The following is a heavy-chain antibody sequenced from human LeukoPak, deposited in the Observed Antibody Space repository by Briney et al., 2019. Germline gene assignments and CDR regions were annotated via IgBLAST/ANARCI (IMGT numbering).Heavy chain of an antibody. V-gene: IGHV3-23*01. CDR3: AKPMVRGSAFDY. D-gene: IGHD3-10*01. Sequence: GGSLRLSCAASGFTFSSYAMSWVRQGPGKGLEWVSAISGSGGSTYYADSVKGRFTISRDNSKNTLYLQMNSLRAEDTAVYYCAKPMVRGSAFDYWGQGTLVTVSS. J-gene: IGHJ4*02. CDR1: GFTFSSYA. CDR2: ISGSGGST.